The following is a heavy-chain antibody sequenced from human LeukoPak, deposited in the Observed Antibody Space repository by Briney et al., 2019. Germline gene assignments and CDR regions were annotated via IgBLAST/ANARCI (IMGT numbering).Heavy chain of an antibody. D-gene: IGHD3-3*02. CDR2: IIPIFGTA. J-gene: IGHJ1*01. Sequence: ASVKVSCKASGGTFSSYAISSVRHAPGQGVEWMGRIIPIFGTANYAQKFQGRVTITTYESTSTAYMELSSLRCEDTAVYYCAREPVSAPAEYFQHWGQGTLVTVSS. V-gene: IGHV1-69*05. CDR1: GGTFSSYA. CDR3: AREPVSAPAEYFQH.